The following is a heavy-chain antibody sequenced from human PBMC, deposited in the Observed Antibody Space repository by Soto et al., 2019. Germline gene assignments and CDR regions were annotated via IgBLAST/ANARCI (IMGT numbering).Heavy chain of an antibody. J-gene: IGHJ6*02. CDR1: GYTFSDFY. CDR2: LSPYSGAT. V-gene: IGHV1-2*02. D-gene: IGHD3-3*01. CDR3: ARCSRITLIGVPSFFSKGLDV. Sequence: QVHLVQTGVEVRKPGASVKVSCTPSGYTFSDFYIHWVRQAPGQGLEWMGCLSPYSGATMTAQRFEGRVTMATNTSIRTAYMELSSLRYDDAALYYCARCSRITLIGVPSFFSKGLDVWGQGTTVIVSS.